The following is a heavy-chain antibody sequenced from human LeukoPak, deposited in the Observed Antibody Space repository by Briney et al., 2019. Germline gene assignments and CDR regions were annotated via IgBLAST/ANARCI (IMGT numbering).Heavy chain of an antibody. D-gene: IGHD3-22*01. Sequence: GGSLRLSCAASGFTFSSYWMHWVRQAPGKGLVWVSRINSDGSSTSYADSVKGRFTISRDNAKNTLYLQMNSLRAEDTAVYYCARDSPYYYDSSGFDHWGQGTLVTVSS. J-gene: IGHJ4*02. CDR3: ARDSPYYYDSSGFDH. CDR2: INSDGSST. V-gene: IGHV3-74*01. CDR1: GFTFSSYW.